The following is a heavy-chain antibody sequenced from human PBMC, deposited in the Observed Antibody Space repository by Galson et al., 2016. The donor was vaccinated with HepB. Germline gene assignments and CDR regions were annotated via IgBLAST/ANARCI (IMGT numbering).Heavy chain of an antibody. CDR2: IYYSGST. Sequence: LSLTCTVSGDSLSGTNYYWGWIRQPPGRGLEWIGSIYYSGSTNYNPSLESRVTISVDTSKNQLSLSLSSVTAADTAVYYCATGIVVAGRMYYYYMDVWGKGTSVTVSS. CDR3: ATGIVVAGRMYYYYMDV. J-gene: IGHJ6*03. D-gene: IGHD6-19*01. CDR1: GDSLSGTNYY. V-gene: IGHV4-39*01.